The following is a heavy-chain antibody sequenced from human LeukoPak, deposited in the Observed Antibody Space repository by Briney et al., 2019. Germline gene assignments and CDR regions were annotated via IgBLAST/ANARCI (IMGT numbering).Heavy chain of an antibody. CDR2: ISAYNGNT. Sequence: ASVKVSCKASGYTFTSYGISWVRQAPGQGLEWMGWISAYNGNTNYAQKLQGRVTMTTDTSTSTAYMELRSLRSDDTAVYYCARDGRYFDPPAYYYYMDVWGKGTTVTVSS. J-gene: IGHJ6*03. D-gene: IGHD3-9*01. CDR1: GYTFTSYG. V-gene: IGHV1-18*01. CDR3: ARDGRYFDPPAYYYYMDV.